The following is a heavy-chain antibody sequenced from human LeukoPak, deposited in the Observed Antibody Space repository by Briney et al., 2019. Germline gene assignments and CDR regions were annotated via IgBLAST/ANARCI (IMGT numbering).Heavy chain of an antibody. CDR1: GSTFGNFG. D-gene: IGHD3-10*02. V-gene: IGHV3-23*01. CDR3: ARELVSSGTGYFDL. Sequence: PGGSLRLSCEASGSTFGNFGMTWVRQAPGKGLQWVSGITGSTTWTYYAASVKGRFTVSRDNSQNTLHLQMNSLRADDTAVYYCARELVSSGTGYFDLWGRGTLVTVSS. CDR2: ITGSTTWT. J-gene: IGHJ2*01.